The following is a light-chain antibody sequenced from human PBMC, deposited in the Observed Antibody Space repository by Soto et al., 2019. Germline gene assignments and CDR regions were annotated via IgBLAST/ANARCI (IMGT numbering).Light chain of an antibody. CDR1: QSLLYSSNKKNY. J-gene: IGKJ3*01. V-gene: IGKV4-1*01. Sequence: DIVMTQSPDSLAVSLGERATINCKSSQSLLYSSNKKNYLSWYQQKTGQPPKLLIYWASTRENGVPDRCSGSGSGTDFTLTISSLQAEDVAVYYCQQYYSLPLTFGPGTKVDIK. CDR3: QQYYSLPLT. CDR2: WAS.